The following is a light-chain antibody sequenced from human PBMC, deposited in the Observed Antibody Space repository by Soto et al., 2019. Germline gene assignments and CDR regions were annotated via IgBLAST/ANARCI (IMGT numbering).Light chain of an antibody. J-gene: IGLJ1*01. V-gene: IGLV2-14*01. CDR2: EVN. Sequence: QSVLTQPASVSGSPGQSITISCTGTSSDVGAYKYVSWYQQYPGKAPKLMIYEVNNRPSGVSNRFSGSKSGNTASLTISGLQAEDEADYYCSSYAGSSNVFGTGTKVTVL. CDR1: SSDVGAYKY. CDR3: SSYAGSSNV.